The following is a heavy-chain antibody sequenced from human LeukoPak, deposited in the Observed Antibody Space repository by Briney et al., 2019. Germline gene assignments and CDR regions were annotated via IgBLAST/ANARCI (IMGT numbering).Heavy chain of an antibody. Sequence: ASVKVSCKASGYTFTGYYMHWVRQAPGQGLEWMGWINPNSGGTNYAQKFQGRVTMTRETSISTAYMELSRLRSDDTAVYYCARGPEWLALYYFDYWGQGTLVTVSS. V-gene: IGHV1-2*02. J-gene: IGHJ4*02. CDR1: GYTFTGYY. CDR2: INPNSGGT. D-gene: IGHD6-19*01. CDR3: ARGPEWLALYYFDY.